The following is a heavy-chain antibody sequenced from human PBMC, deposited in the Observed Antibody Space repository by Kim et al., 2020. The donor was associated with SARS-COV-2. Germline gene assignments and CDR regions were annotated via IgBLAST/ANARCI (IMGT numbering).Heavy chain of an antibody. V-gene: IGHV4-34*01. CDR1: GGSFSGYY. D-gene: IGHD6-19*01. J-gene: IGHJ6*01. CDR2: INHSGST. CDR3: ARGRRLAVAGTISYYYYG. Sequence: SETLSLTCAVYGGSFSGYYWSWIRQPPGKGLEWIGEINHSGSTNYNPSLKSRVTISVDTSKNQFSLKLSSVTATDTAVYYCARGRRLAVAGTISYYYYG.